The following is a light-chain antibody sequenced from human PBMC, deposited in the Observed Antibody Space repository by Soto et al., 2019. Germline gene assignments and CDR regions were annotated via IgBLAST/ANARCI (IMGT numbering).Light chain of an antibody. J-gene: IGKJ1*01. CDR2: DAS. Sequence: DIQMTQSPSTLSASVGDRVTIPCRASQSISRWLAWYQQKPGKAPKLLIYDASTLESGVPSRLSGSGSGTDFTIAIRSLQPDDFATYYCQQYDSYRAFGQGTKVDIK. V-gene: IGKV1-5*01. CDR1: QSISRW. CDR3: QQYDSYRA.